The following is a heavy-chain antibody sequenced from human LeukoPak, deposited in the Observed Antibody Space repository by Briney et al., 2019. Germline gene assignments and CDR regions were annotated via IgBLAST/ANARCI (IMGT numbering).Heavy chain of an antibody. CDR1: GFTFSNYA. CDR2: ISSNGGST. CDR3: VKDPRYSYGS. Sequence: GGSLRLSCSASGFTFSNYAMHWVRQAPGKGLEYVSAISSNGGSTYYADSVKGRFTISRDNSKNTLYLQMSSLRAKDTAVYYCVKDPRYSYGSRGQGTLVTVSS. D-gene: IGHD5-18*01. J-gene: IGHJ4*02. V-gene: IGHV3-64D*09.